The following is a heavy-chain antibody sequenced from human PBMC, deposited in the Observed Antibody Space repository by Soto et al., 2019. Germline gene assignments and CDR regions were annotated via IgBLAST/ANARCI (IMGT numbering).Heavy chain of an antibody. CDR3: EVTAGY. J-gene: IGHJ4*02. CDR1: GYTFTDYD. CDR2: VSPGNGNA. D-gene: IGHD2-21*02. Sequence: QVQVVQSRAEVKKPGASVKVSCKTSGYTFTDYDINWVRQATGQGLEWMGWVSPGNGNAGYAPQFQGRVTMTSDSCISTVYMELSSLTCEDTAGYFCEVTAGYWGQGTMVTVPS. V-gene: IGHV1-8*01.